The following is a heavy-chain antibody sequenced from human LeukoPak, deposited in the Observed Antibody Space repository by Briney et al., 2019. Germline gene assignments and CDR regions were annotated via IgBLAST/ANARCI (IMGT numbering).Heavy chain of an antibody. CDR1: GYTFTSYD. D-gene: IGHD2-2*01. V-gene: IGHV1-8*02. Sequence: ASVKVSCKASGYTFTSYDINWVRQATGQGLEWMGWMNPNSGNTGYAQKFQGRVTMTRDTSISTAYMELSRLRSDDTAVYYCARPYSRYGYYDYWGQGTLVAVSS. CDR3: ARPYSRYGYYDY. J-gene: IGHJ4*02. CDR2: MNPNSGNT.